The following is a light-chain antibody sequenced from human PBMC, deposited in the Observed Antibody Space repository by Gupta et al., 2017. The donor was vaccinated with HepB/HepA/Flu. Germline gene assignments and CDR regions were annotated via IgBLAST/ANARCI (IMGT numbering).Light chain of an antibody. V-gene: IGKV3-11*01. Sequence: ELVLTQSPGTLSLSPGERATLSCRASQSISSVLAWYQQTPGQAPRLLIYGASNRATGIPVRFSGSGSGTDFTLTISNLEPEDVAVYYCQQRYNWPLTFGGGTKVEI. CDR3: QQRYNWPLT. CDR1: QSISSV. J-gene: IGKJ4*01. CDR2: GAS.